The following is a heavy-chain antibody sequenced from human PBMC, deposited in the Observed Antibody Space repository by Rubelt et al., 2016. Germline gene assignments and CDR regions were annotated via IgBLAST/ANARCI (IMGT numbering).Heavy chain of an antibody. Sequence: QAPGKGLAWVSAISGSGSNIYYADSVKGRFTISRDNSKNTLYLQMNSLRAEDTAVYYCAKETASSGWEPFDHWGQGTLVTVSS. J-gene: IGHJ4*02. V-gene: IGHV3-23*01. CDR2: ISGSGSNI. CDR3: AKETASSGWEPFDH. D-gene: IGHD6-19*01.